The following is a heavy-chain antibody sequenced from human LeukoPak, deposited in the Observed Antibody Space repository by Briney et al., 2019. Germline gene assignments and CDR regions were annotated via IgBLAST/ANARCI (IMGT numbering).Heavy chain of an antibody. V-gene: IGHV3-30-3*01. CDR3: AGENPTGAFDI. Sequence: PGRSLRLSCAASGFTFSSYAMHWVRQAPGKGLEWVAVISYDGSNKYYADSVKGRFTISRDNSKNTLYLQMNSLRAEDTAVYYCAGENPTGAFDIWGQGTMVTVSS. D-gene: IGHD1-14*01. CDR2: ISYDGSNK. CDR1: GFTFSSYA. J-gene: IGHJ3*02.